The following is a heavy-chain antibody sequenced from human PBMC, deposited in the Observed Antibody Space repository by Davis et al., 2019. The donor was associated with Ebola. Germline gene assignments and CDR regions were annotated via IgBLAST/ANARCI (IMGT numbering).Heavy chain of an antibody. D-gene: IGHD3-22*01. Sequence: GESLKISCKGSGYSFTSYWIGWVRQMPGKGLEWMGIIYPGDSDTRYSPSLQGQVTISADKSISTAYLQWSSLKASDTAMYYCARQVYYYDSSGYYKPSGAFDIWGQGTMVTVSS. V-gene: IGHV5-51*01. CDR2: IYPGDSDT. J-gene: IGHJ3*02. CDR3: ARQVYYYDSSGYYKPSGAFDI. CDR1: GYSFTSYW.